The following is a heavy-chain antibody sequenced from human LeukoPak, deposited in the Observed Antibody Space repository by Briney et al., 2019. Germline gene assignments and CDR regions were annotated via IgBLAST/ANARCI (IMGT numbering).Heavy chain of an antibody. CDR3: ARKNYYDSSGYLDY. D-gene: IGHD3-22*01. CDR1: GGSISSGGYY. CDR2: IYYSGST. J-gene: IGHJ4*02. V-gene: IGHV4-31*03. Sequence: PSETLSLTCTVSGGSISSGGYYWSWIRQHPGKGLEWIGYIYYSGSTYYNPSLKSRVTISVDTSKNQFSLKLRSVTAADTAVYYCARKNYYDSSGYLDYWGQGTLVTVSS.